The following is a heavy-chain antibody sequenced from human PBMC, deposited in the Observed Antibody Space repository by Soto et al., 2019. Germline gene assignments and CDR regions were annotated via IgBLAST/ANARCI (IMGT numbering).Heavy chain of an antibody. CDR1: GYTFTISW. CDR2: IYPGDSDI. V-gene: IGHV5-51*01. J-gene: IGHJ6*02. Sequence: GESLKISCNGSGYTFTISWIGWVRQMPGKGLELMGIIYPGDSDIRYSPSFQGQVTISADKSISTAYLQWSGLKASDTAMYYCARRRKEYYYGSGSLSGHGMDLWGQGTTVTVSS. CDR3: ARRRKEYYYGSGSLSGHGMDL. D-gene: IGHD3-10*01.